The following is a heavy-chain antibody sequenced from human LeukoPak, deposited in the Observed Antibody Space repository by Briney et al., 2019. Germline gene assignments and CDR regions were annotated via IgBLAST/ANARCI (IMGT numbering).Heavy chain of an antibody. J-gene: IGHJ4*02. Sequence: GGSLRLSCAASGFTFSSYWMSWVRQAPGKGLEWVANIKQDGSEKYYVDSVKGRFTISRDKAKNSLYLQMNSLRAEDTAVYYCARAGVYSSSFATDASRNWGQGTLVTVSS. CDR3: ARAGVYSSSFATDASRN. CDR1: GFTFSSYW. CDR2: IKQDGSEK. V-gene: IGHV3-7*01. D-gene: IGHD6-6*01.